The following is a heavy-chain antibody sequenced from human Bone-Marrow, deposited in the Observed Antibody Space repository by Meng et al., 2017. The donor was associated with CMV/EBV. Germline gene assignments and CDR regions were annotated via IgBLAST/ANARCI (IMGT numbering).Heavy chain of an antibody. D-gene: IGHD6-19*01. Sequence: ESLKIPCVAAGFTFTRYWMTWVRQAPGKGLEWVAHIKEDGSERDYVDSAKDRFTIARDNVQKSPYLQMTSLRVEDTAVYYCARVGRGEERKSSRYRQADYWGQGTLVTVSS. V-gene: IGHV3-7*01. J-gene: IGHJ4*02. CDR3: ARVGRGEERKSSRYRQADY. CDR1: GFTFTRYW. CDR2: IKEDGSER.